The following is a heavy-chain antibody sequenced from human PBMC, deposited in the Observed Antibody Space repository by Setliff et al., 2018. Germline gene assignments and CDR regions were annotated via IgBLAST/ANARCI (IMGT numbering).Heavy chain of an antibody. J-gene: IGHJ4*02. D-gene: IGHD2-8*01. CDR3: AKDRVPDGKWDFDS. V-gene: IGHV3-53*01. CDR1: GLTFPNAW. CDR2: VDQGANT. Sequence: PGGSLRLSCAASGLTFPNAWLNWVRQAPGKGLEFVSGVDQGANTYYGDSVKGRFTISRDNSQNTVYLQMTNLRVEDTAIYYCAKDRVPDGKWDFDSSGPGILVTVSS.